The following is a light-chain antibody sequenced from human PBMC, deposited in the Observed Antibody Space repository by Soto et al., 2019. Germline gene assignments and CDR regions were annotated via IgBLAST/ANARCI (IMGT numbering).Light chain of an antibody. V-gene: IGKV3-20*01. J-gene: IGKJ1*01. CDR1: QSVSSNY. CDR3: QQYGSSRT. CDR2: GAS. Sequence: EIVLTQSPGTLSFSPGERATLSCRASQSVSSNYLAWYQQKPGQAPRLLIYGASSRATGIPDRFSGSGSGTDFTLTISRLEPEDFAVYYCQQYGSSRTFGQGTKVELK.